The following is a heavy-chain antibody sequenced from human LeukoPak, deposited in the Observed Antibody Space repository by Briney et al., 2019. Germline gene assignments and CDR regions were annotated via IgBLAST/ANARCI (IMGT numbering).Heavy chain of an antibody. V-gene: IGHV3-23*01. Sequence: GGALRLSCAASGFTPCSDAMCRVRHALGKGLGCVSDVCGNGGSTYYADSVKGRFTISRDNSKNTLYLQMNSLRAEDTAVYYCAKDPRGDCSGGSCHYLDYWGQGTLVTVSS. CDR1: GFTPCSDA. CDR3: AKDPRGDCSGGSCHYLDY. CDR2: VCGNGGST. D-gene: IGHD2-15*01. J-gene: IGHJ4*02.